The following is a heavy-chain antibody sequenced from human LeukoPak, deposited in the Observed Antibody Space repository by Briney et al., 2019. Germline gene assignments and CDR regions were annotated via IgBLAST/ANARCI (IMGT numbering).Heavy chain of an antibody. CDR1: GFTFRNYW. CDR2: INSDGSTT. J-gene: IGHJ4*02. V-gene: IGHV3-74*01. D-gene: IGHD1-7*01. CDR3: ARDYNWNYGDY. Sequence: PGGSLRLSCAASGFTFRNYWMHWVRQAPGKGLVWVSRINSDGSTTTHADSVKGRFTISRDNDKNTLFLQMNSLRAEDTAVYFCARDYNWNYGDYWGQGTLVTVSS.